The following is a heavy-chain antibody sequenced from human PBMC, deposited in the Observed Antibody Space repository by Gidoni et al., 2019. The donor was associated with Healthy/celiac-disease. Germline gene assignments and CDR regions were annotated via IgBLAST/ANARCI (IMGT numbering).Heavy chain of an antibody. CDR1: GGSVCGYY. D-gene: IGHD6-19*01. CDR3: ARGRGIAVAGILFYP. V-gene: IGHV4-34*01. Sequence: QSQLPQWGPGLLKPSVTLPLPRAAYGGSVCGYYWGWIRQPPGRGLEWIGEINHSGSTNYNPSLKRRVTISVVTSKNQFSLKLSSVTAADTAVYYCARGRGIAVAGILFYPWGQGTLVTVSS. J-gene: IGHJ5*02. CDR2: INHSGST.